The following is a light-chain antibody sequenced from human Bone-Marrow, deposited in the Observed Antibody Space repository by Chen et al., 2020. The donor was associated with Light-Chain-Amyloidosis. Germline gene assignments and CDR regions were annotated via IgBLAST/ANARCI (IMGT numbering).Light chain of an antibody. CDR2: QDT. CDR3: QAWDSGIAVV. Sequence: SYELTQPPSVTVSPGQTASITCPGDKLGDKYACWYQQKPGQSPVLVIYQDTKRPSGIPERFSGSNSGSTATLTISGTQAMDEADYYCQAWDSGIAVVFGGGTKLTVL. V-gene: IGLV3-1*01. J-gene: IGLJ2*01. CDR1: KLGDKY.